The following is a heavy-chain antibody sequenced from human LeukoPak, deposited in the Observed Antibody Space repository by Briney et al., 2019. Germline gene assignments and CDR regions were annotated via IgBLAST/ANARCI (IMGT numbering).Heavy chain of an antibody. V-gene: IGHV4-31*03. CDR2: IYYSGST. D-gene: IGHD3-22*01. Sequence: PSQTLSLTCTVSGVSISSGGYYWSWIRQHPGKGLEWIGYIYYSGSTYYNPSLKSRVTISVDTSKNQFSLKLSSVTAADTAVYYCAREGYYDSSGYSDYWGQGTLVTVSS. J-gene: IGHJ4*02. CDR3: AREGYYDSSGYSDY. CDR1: GVSISSGGYY.